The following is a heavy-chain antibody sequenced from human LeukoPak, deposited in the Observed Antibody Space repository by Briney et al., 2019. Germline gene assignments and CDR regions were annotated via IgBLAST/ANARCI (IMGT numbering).Heavy chain of an antibody. V-gene: IGHV3-33*01. Sequence: GGSLRLSCAASGFTFSTFGMHWVRQAPGKGLEWVAIIWYDGSNIHYADSVKGRFTISGDNSKSTLYLQMNSLRAEDTAVYYCARAGPNPRTAGLRNWGQGTLVTVSS. D-gene: IGHD1-14*01. CDR3: ARAGPNPRTAGLRN. CDR2: IWYDGSNI. CDR1: GFTFSTFG. J-gene: IGHJ4*02.